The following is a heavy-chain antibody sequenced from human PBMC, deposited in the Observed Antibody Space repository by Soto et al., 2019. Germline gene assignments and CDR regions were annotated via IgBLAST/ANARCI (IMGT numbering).Heavy chain of an antibody. J-gene: IGHJ3*02. CDR1: GYTFTSYG. CDR3: ARFFPAYTMIVVVNIHDAFDI. Sequence: ASVKVSCKAPGYTFTSYGISWVRQAPGQGLEWMGWISAYNGNTNYAQKLQGRVTMTTDTSTSTAYMELRSLRSDDTAVYYCARFFPAYTMIVVVNIHDAFDIWGQGTMVTVSS. D-gene: IGHD3-22*01. V-gene: IGHV1-18*01. CDR2: ISAYNGNT.